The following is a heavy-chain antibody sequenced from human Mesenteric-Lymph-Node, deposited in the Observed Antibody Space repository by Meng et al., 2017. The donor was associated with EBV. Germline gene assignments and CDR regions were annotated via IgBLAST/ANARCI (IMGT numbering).Heavy chain of an antibody. V-gene: IGHV3-74*01. Sequence: EVELVESGGGLVQPGGSLRLSCVASGFTFSTYWMHWVRQAPGKGLVWVSRINTDGSSTSYADSVKGRFTISRDNAKNTLYLQMNSLRAEDTAVYYCTRDSFTGSYYYGMDVWGQGTTVTVYS. CDR3: TRDSFTGSYYYGMDV. J-gene: IGHJ6*02. D-gene: IGHD3-9*01. CDR1: GFTFSTYW. CDR2: INTDGSST.